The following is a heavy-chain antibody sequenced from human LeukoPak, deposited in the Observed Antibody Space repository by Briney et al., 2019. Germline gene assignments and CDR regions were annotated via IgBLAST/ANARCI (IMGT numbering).Heavy chain of an antibody. Sequence: GGSLRLSCAASGFTFSSYGMHWVRQAPGKGLEWLANLKEDGTTTYYMDSVRGLFTISRDNAKNSVYLQMNSLRVEDTAVYYCARIGYSSSTWDYWGRGTLVTVSS. D-gene: IGHD3-22*01. CDR2: LKEDGTTT. CDR3: ARIGYSSSTWDY. J-gene: IGHJ4*02. CDR1: GFTFSSYG. V-gene: IGHV3-7*01.